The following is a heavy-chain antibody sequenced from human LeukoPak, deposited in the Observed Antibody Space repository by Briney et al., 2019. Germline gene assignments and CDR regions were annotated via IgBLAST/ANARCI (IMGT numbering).Heavy chain of an antibody. V-gene: IGHV1-18*01. CDR1: GNTFTSYG. D-gene: IGHD3-22*01. J-gene: IGHJ4*02. CDR3: ARGGVYYDSSGYETLDY. CDR2: ISAYNGNT. Sequence: ASVNVSCKASGNTFTSYGISWVRQAPGQGREWMGWISAYNGNTNYAQKLQGRVTMTTDTSTSTAYMELRSLRSDDTAVYYCARGGVYYDSSGYETLDYCGQGTLVTVSS.